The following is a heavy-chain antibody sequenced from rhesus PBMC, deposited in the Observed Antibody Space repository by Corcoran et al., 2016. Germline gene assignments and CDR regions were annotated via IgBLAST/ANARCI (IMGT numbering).Heavy chain of an antibody. D-gene: IGHD6-37*01. CDR1: GGSLSGFW. V-gene: IGHV4-160*01. Sequence: QLQLQESGTGLVKPSETLSLTCAVSGGSLSGFWWSWTRQPPGKGLEWIGRIDTGGSTDYKPALKSRVTISRDTSKNQFSLKLSSVTAADTAVYYCGYSAGWSVDDWGQGVLVSVSS. CDR2: IDTGGST. J-gene: IGHJ4*01. CDR3: GYSAGWSVDD.